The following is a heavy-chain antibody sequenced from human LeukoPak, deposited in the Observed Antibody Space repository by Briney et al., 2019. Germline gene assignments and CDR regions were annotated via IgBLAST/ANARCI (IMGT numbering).Heavy chain of an antibody. Sequence: SVKVPCKASGGTFSSYAISWVRQAPGQGLEWMGRIIPIFGTANYAQKFQGRVTITTDESTSTAYMELSSLRSEDTAVYYCASEVHRYCSGGSCYFNDWGQGTLVTVSS. CDR1: GGTFSSYA. V-gene: IGHV1-69*05. CDR2: IIPIFGTA. J-gene: IGHJ4*02. CDR3: ASEVHRYCSGGSCYFND. D-gene: IGHD2-15*01.